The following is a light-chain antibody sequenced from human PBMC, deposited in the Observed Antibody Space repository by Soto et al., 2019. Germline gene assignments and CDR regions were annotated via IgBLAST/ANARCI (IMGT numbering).Light chain of an antibody. J-gene: IGKJ4*01. CDR2: GAS. Sequence: EIVMTQSPATLSVSPGERATLSCRASQSISTNLAWYQQKPGQAPRLLIYGASTRATGIPARFSGSGSGTAVTLTISSLQSADFAVYYCHQYNNWPPLTFGGGTKVEIK. V-gene: IGKV3-15*01. CDR3: HQYNNWPPLT. CDR1: QSISTN.